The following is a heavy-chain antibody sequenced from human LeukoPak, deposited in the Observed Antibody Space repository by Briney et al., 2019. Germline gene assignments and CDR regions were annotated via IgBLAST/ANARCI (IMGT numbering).Heavy chain of an antibody. CDR3: SRARGPYGMDV. CDR1: GFTFSSYA. J-gene: IGHJ6*02. V-gene: IGHV3-74*01. Sequence: GGSLRLSCAASGFTFSSYAMSWVRQAPGKGLVWVSRINSDGSSTSYADSVKGRFTISRDNAKNTLYLQMNSLRAEDTAVYYCSRARGPYGMDVWGQGTTVAVSS. CDR2: INSDGSST.